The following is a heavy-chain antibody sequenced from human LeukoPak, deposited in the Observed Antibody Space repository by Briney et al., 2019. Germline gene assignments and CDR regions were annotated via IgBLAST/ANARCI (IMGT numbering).Heavy chain of an antibody. CDR3: ARVPRYGSGSYYQGSFDY. V-gene: IGHV4-31*03. CDR1: GGSISSGGYY. J-gene: IGHJ4*02. CDR2: IYYSGST. D-gene: IGHD3-10*01. Sequence: SETLSLTCTVSGGSISSGGYYWSWIRQHPGKGLEWIGYIYYSGSTYYNPSLKSRVIISVDTSKNQFSLKLSSVTAADTAVYYCARVPRYGSGSYYQGSFDYWGQGTLVTVSS.